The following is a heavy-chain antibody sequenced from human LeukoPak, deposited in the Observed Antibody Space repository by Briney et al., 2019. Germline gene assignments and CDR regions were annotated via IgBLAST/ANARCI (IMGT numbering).Heavy chain of an antibody. J-gene: IGHJ3*02. CDR3: ARVRGSMIVVVITPLNAFDI. V-gene: IGHV4-34*01. D-gene: IGHD3-22*01. CDR1: GGSFSGYY. Sequence: SETLSLTCAVYGGSFSGYYWSWIRQPPGKGLEWIEEINHSGSTNYNPSLKSRVTISVDTSKNQFSLKLSSVTAADTAVYYCARVRGSMIVVVITPLNAFDIWGQGTMVTVSS. CDR2: INHSGST.